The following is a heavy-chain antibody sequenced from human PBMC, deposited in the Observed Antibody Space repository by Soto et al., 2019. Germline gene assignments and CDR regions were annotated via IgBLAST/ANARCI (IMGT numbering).Heavy chain of an antibody. CDR2: INPNSGGT. D-gene: IGHD2-2*01. CDR3: ARGQDSDIVVVPPAMGHFDC. V-gene: IGHV1-2*04. CDR1: GYTFTGYY. J-gene: IGHJ4*02. Sequence: GASVKVSCKASGYTFTGYYIHWVRQAPGQGLEWMGWINPNSGGTNYAQKFQGWVTMTRDTSISTAYMEVGRVRSDDTAVYYCARGQDSDIVVVPPAMGHFDCWGQGTLVTVSS.